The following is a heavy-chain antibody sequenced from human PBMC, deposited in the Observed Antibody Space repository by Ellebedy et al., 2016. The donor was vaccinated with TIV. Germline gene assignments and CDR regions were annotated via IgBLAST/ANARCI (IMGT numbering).Heavy chain of an antibody. CDR2: IYYSGST. Sequence: SETLSLTCTVSGGSISSSSYYWGWIRQPPGKGLEWIGSIYYSGSTYYNPSLKSRDTISVDTSKNQFSLKLSSVTAADTAVYYCARRDSPPPLRFGYDSSGYYSPTYFDYWGQGTLVTVSS. J-gene: IGHJ4*02. V-gene: IGHV4-39*01. CDR1: GGSISSSSYY. CDR3: ARRDSPPPLRFGYDSSGYYSPTYFDY. D-gene: IGHD3-22*01.